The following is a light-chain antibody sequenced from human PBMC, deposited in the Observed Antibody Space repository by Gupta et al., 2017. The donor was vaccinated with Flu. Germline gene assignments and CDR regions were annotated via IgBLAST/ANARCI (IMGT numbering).Light chain of an antibody. J-gene: IGKJ2*02. V-gene: IGKV1-5*03. CDR2: TAS. CDR1: QNIDGW. Sequence: GDRVNITCRASQNIDGWLPWYQQRPGKAPSLLIYTASTLPSGVPSRFSGSGSGTEFTLTISSLQPDDFATYYCQQDYNSPRIFGHGTKLEI. CDR3: QQDYNSPRI.